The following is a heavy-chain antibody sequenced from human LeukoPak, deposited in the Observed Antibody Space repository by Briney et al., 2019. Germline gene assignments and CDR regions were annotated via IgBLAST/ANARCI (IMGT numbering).Heavy chain of an antibody. Sequence: PGGSLRLSCAASGFTFSTYSMNWVRQAPGKGLEWVSAISGSGGSTYYADSVKGRFTISRDNSKNTLYLQMNSLRAEDTAVYYCAKDSREGQQDYWGQGTLVTVSS. CDR3: AKDSREGQQDY. D-gene: IGHD6-13*01. J-gene: IGHJ4*02. CDR2: ISGSGGST. CDR1: GFTFSTYS. V-gene: IGHV3-23*01.